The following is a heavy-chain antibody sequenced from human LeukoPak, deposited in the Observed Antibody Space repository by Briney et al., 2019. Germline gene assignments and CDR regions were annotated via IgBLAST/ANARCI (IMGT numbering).Heavy chain of an antibody. CDR1: GDSISGYY. D-gene: IGHD1-26*01. CDR2: IYYNGNT. CDR3: ARGGSYGVY. V-gene: IGHV4-59*08. J-gene: IGHJ4*02. Sequence: PSETLSLTCTVSGDSISGYYWSWIRQPPGRGLEWIGNIYYNGNTNHNPSLKSRVTISVDTSKNQFSLNMRSVNAADTAVYYCARGGSYGVYWGQGTLVTVSS.